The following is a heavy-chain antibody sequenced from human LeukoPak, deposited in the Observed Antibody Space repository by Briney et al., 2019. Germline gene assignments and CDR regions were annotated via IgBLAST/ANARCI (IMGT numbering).Heavy chain of an antibody. CDR3: ARDTLSLNGGFWFEAAAGTGQFDY. D-gene: IGHD6-13*01. V-gene: IGHV1-2*02. J-gene: IGHJ4*02. CDR1: GYTFTGYY. CDR2: INPNSGGT. Sequence: GASVKVSCKASGYTFTGYYMHWVRQAPGQGLEWMGWINPNSGGTNYAQKFQGRVTMTRDTSISTAYMELSRLRSDDTAVYYCARDTLSLNGGFWFEAAAGTGQFDYWGQGTLVTVSS.